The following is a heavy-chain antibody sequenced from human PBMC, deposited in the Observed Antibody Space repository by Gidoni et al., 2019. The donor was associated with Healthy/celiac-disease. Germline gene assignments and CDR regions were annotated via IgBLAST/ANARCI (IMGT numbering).Heavy chain of an antibody. CDR2: IYWNDDK. D-gene: IGHD1-26*01. CDR1: GFSLSTSGVG. CDR3: AHSRGSVVRKSYRFAFDI. J-gene: IGHJ3*02. V-gene: IGHV2-5*01. Sequence: QITLKESGPTLVKPTQTLTLTCTFSGFSLSTSGVGVGWIRQPPGKALEWLALIYWNDDKRYSPSMKSRLTITKDTSKNQVVLTMTNMDPVDTATYYCAHSRGSVVRKSYRFAFDIWGQGTMVTVSS.